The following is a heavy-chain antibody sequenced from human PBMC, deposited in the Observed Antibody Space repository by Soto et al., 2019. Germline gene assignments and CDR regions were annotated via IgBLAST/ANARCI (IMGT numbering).Heavy chain of an antibody. CDR3: ARVERGTATTVVDAFDI. D-gene: IGHD2-21*02. V-gene: IGHV4-34*01. CDR2: MSHSGGT. Sequence: QVQLQRWGEVLLKPSETLSLTCAVYGGSVSGANYYWSWIRQPPGKGLEWIGEMSHSGGTHFNPSLKRRVTISVDTSTNQFSLKMSSVTAADTALYYCARVERGTATTVVDAFDIWGPGTMVTVSS. CDR1: GGSVSGANYY. J-gene: IGHJ3*02.